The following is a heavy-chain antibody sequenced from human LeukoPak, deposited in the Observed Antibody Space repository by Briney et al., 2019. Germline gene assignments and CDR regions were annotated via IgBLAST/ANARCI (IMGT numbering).Heavy chain of an antibody. V-gene: IGHV1-18*01. Sequence: ASVKVSCKASGYTFTSSGISWVRQAPGQGLEWMGWISAYKGNTNYPQKLQGRVTMTRNTSISTAYMELSSLRSEDTAVYYCARDSGPYDILTGLENWFDPWGQGTLVTVSS. CDR2: ISAYKGNT. CDR3: ARDSGPYDILTGLENWFDP. D-gene: IGHD3-9*01. J-gene: IGHJ5*02. CDR1: GYTFTSSG.